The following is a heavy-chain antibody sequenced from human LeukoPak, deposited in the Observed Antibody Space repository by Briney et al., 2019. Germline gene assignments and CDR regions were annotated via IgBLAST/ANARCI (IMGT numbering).Heavy chain of an antibody. V-gene: IGHV3-48*03. J-gene: IGHJ6*03. Sequence: GGSLRLSCAASGFTFSSYEMNWVRQAPGKGLEWVSYISSSGSTIYYADSVKGRFTISRDNSKNTLYLQMNSLRAEDTAVYYCAKGVAASYYYMDVWGKGTTVTVSS. CDR1: GFTFSSYE. D-gene: IGHD2-15*01. CDR2: ISSSGSTI. CDR3: AKGVAASYYYMDV.